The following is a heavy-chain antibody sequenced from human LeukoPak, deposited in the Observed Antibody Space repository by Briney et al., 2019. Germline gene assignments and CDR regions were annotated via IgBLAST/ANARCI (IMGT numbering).Heavy chain of an antibody. CDR2: FDPEDGER. J-gene: IGHJ6*03. CDR1: GYTLTELS. Sequence: SVKVSCKVSGYTLTELSMHWVRQAPGKGLEWVGGFDPEDGERIYAQKFQGRVTMTEDTSTVTAYMELSSLRSEDTAVYYCAKGGYCSSTSCRPDYYYYMDVWAKGTTVTVSS. V-gene: IGHV1-24*01. CDR3: AKGGYCSSTSCRPDYYYYMDV. D-gene: IGHD2-2*01.